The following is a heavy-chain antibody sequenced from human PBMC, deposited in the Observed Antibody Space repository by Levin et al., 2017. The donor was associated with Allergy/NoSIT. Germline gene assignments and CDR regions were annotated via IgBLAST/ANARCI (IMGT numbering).Heavy chain of an antibody. CDR3: ARGGHDHAFDI. D-gene: IGHD3-10*01. CDR2: TNSDGSGT. V-gene: IGHV3-74*01. Sequence: ASVKVSCAASGFTFSSYWIHWVRQAPGKGLVWVSRTNSDGSGTIYADSVNGRFTISRDNAKNTLYLQMKSLRVEDTAVYYCARGGHDHAFDIWGQGTMVTVSS. J-gene: IGHJ3*02. CDR1: GFTFSSYW.